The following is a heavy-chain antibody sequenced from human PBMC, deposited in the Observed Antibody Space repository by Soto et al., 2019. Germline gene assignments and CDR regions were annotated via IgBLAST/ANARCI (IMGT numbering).Heavy chain of an antibody. Sequence: EVQLVESGGGLIQPGGSLRLSCAASGFTVSSNYMSWVRQAPGKGLEWVSVIYSGGSTYYADSVKGRFTISRDNSKNTLYLQMNSLRAEDTAVYYCARGTVGAKALVYFDYWGQETLVTVSS. CDR2: IYSGGST. CDR1: GFTVSSNY. V-gene: IGHV3-53*01. J-gene: IGHJ4*02. D-gene: IGHD1-26*01. CDR3: ARGTVGAKALVYFDY.